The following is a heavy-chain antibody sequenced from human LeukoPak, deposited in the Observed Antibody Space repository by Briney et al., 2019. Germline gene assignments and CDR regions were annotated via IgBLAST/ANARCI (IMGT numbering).Heavy chain of an antibody. V-gene: IGHV3-11*01. CDR3: ANLVTISGGY. D-gene: IGHD3-9*01. CDR2: ISSSAATI. J-gene: IGHJ4*02. CDR1: GFTFSDYY. Sequence: GGSLRLSCAASGFTFSDYYMSWIRQAPGKGLEWVSYISSSAATIYYADSVEGRFTISRDNSKNTLYMQMNSLRAEDTAVYYCANLVTISGGYWGQGTLVTVSS.